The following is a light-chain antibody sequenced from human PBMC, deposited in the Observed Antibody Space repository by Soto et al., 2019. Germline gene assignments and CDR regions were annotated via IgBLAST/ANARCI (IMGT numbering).Light chain of an antibody. CDR3: QQHYSTPLT. CDR1: QSVLYSSNNQNY. CDR2: WAS. J-gene: IGKJ1*01. Sequence: DIVMTQSPDSLAVSLGERATINCKSSQSVLYSSNNQNYLAWYQQKPGQPPKLLIYWASIRESGVPDRFSGSGSGTDFTLTISSPQAEDVAVYYCQQHYSTPLTFGQGTKVEIK. V-gene: IGKV4-1*01.